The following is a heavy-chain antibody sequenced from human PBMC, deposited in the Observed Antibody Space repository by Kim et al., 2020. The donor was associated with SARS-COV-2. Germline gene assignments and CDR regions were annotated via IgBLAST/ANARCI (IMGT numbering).Heavy chain of an antibody. Sequence: GGTNYAQKFQDRVTMTRDTSISTAYMELSRLRSDDTAVYYCARQEHGMDVWGQGTTVTVSS. V-gene: IGHV1-2*02. CDR3: ARQEHGMDV. D-gene: IGHD1-26*01. CDR2: GGT. J-gene: IGHJ6*02.